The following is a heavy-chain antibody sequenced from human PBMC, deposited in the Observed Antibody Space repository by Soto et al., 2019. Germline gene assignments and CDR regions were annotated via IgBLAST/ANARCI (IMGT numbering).Heavy chain of an antibody. V-gene: IGHV4-59*08. J-gene: IGHJ4*02. Sequence: SETLSLPCTVSGGSNSSYYWSWVRQPPWKGLEWIGYIYYSGSTNYNPSLKSRVTISVDTSKNQFSLKLSSVTAADTAVYYCARLLYMAADYWGQGTLVTVSS. CDR2: IYYSGST. D-gene: IGHD6-13*01. CDR1: GGSNSSYY. CDR3: ARLLYMAADY.